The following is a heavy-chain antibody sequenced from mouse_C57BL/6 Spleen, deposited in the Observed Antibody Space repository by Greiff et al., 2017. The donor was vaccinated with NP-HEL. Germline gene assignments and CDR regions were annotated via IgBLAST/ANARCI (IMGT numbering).Heavy chain of an antibody. V-gene: IGHV1-82*01. Sequence: VQLQQSGPELVKPGASVKISCKASGYAFSSSWMNWVKQRPGKGLEWIGRIYPGDGDTNYNGKFKGKATLTADKSSSTAYMQRSSPTSEDSAVYFCARRGYYEYFDYWGQGTTLTVSS. D-gene: IGHD1-1*01. CDR1: GYAFSSSW. CDR2: IYPGDGDT. CDR3: ARRGYYEYFDY. J-gene: IGHJ2*01.